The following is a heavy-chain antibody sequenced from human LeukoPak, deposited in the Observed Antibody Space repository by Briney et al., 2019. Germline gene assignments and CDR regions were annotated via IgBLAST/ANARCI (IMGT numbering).Heavy chain of an antibody. CDR3: AGDLSLSGIPAAGVFDY. J-gene: IGHJ4*02. CDR1: GFTFSNYW. CDR2: IRQDGSDK. D-gene: IGHD6-25*01. Sequence: GGSLRLSCAASGFTFSNYWMSWVRQAPGKGLEWVANIRQDGSDKYYMESVKGRFTISRDNANSSLYLQMNSLRAEDTAVYYCAGDLSLSGIPAAGVFDYWGQGTLVTVSS. V-gene: IGHV3-7*01.